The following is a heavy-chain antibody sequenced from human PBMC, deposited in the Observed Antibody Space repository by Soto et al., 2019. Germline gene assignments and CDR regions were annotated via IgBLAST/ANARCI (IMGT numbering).Heavy chain of an antibody. V-gene: IGHV1-18*01. Sequence: GASVKVSCKASGYTFTNYGFSWVRQAPGQGLEWMGWISGYNGNTKYAQKLQDRVTITVDRSMSTAYMELSSLRSEDTAMYYCASTFTGSYTAGMDVWGQGTTVTVSS. J-gene: IGHJ6*02. D-gene: IGHD1-26*01. CDR3: ASTFTGSYTAGMDV. CDR2: ISGYNGNT. CDR1: GYTFTNYG.